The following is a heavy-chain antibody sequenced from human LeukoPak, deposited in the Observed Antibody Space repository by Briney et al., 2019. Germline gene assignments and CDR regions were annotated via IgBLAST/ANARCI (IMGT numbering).Heavy chain of an antibody. J-gene: IGHJ5*02. Sequence: PSETLSLTCAVYGGSFSGYYRSWIRQPPGKGLEWIGEINHSGSTNYNPSLKSRVTISVDTSKNQFSLKLSSVTAADTAVYYCARGSYDFWSGYYPHWFDPWGQGTLVTVSS. CDR3: ARGSYDFWSGYYPHWFDP. CDR1: GGSFSGYY. CDR2: INHSGST. V-gene: IGHV4-34*01. D-gene: IGHD3-3*01.